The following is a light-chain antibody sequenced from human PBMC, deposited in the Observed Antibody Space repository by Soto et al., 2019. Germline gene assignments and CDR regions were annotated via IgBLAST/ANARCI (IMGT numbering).Light chain of an antibody. V-gene: IGKV3-15*01. CDR1: KRFSSN. Sequence: EKVLTQSPATLPLSPGERPTLSSRPSKRFSSNLACYHQKPGQAPRLLFYGASTRATGIPARFSGSGSGTEFTLTISSLQSEDFAVYYCQQYNNWPPLTFGGGTKVEIK. J-gene: IGKJ4*01. CDR2: GAS. CDR3: QQYNNWPPLT.